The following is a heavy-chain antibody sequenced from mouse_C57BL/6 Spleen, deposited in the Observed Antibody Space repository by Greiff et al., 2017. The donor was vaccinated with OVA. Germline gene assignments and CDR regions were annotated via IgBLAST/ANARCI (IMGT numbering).Heavy chain of an antibody. CDR3: ARVGNYLWDY. Sequence: EESGPGLVKPSQSLSLTCSVTGYSITSGYYWNWIRQFPGNKLEWMGYISYDGSNNYNPSLKNRISITRDTSKNQFFLKLNSVTTEDTATYYCARVGNYLWDYWGQGTSVTVSS. J-gene: IGHJ4*01. D-gene: IGHD2-1*01. V-gene: IGHV3-6*01. CDR1: GYSITSGYY. CDR2: ISYDGSN.